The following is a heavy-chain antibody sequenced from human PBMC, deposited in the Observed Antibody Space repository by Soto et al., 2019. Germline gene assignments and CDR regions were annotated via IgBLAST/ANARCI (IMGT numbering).Heavy chain of an antibody. J-gene: IGHJ4*02. CDR2: IYRTGST. V-gene: IGHV4-4*02. D-gene: IGHD1-7*01. CDR1: GGSFTSNNW. Sequence: SETLSLTCAVSGGSFTSNNWWTWVRQPPGQGLEWIGEIYRTGSTNYNPSLKSRVTISLDKSEKQISLKVTSLTAADTAVYYCARRDPGTSVDYWGQGTLVTVSS. CDR3: ARRDPGTSVDY.